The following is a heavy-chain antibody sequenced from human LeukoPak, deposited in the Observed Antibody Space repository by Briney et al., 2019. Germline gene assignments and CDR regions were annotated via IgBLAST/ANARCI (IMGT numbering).Heavy chain of an antibody. CDR1: GGSISSSSYY. CDR2: IYDSGST. D-gene: IGHD3-22*01. V-gene: IGHV4-39*01. CDR3: AGPGYYDSSGYFGY. Sequence: KSSETLSLTCTVSGGSISSSSYYWGWIRQPPGKGLEWIGSIYDSGSTYYNPSLKSRVTISVDTSKNPFSLKLSSVTAADTAVHYCAGPGYYDSSGYFGYWGQGTLVTVSS. J-gene: IGHJ4*02.